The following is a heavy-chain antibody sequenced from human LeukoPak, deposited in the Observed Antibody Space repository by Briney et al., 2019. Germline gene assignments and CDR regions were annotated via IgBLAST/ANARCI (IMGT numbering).Heavy chain of an antibody. J-gene: IGHJ6*02. CDR1: GFTFSSYS. V-gene: IGHV3-21*01. CDR3: ARDRVVVAATSSYYGMDV. D-gene: IGHD2-15*01. CDR2: ISSSSSYI. Sequence: GGSLRLSCAASGFTFSSYSMTWVRQAPGKGLEWVSSISSSSSYIYYADSVKGRFTISRDNAKNSLYLQMNSLRAEDTAVYYCARDRVVVAATSSYYGMDVWGQGTTVTVSS.